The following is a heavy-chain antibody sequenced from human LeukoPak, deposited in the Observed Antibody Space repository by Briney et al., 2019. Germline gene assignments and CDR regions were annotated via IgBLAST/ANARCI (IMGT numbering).Heavy chain of an antibody. D-gene: IGHD3-10*01. CDR2: ISGTGDTT. CDR1: GFTFSSCS. V-gene: IGHV3-23*01. CDR3: ASQGLRGGVGHYFDL. J-gene: IGHJ4*02. Sequence: PGGSLRLSCAASGFTFSSCSMSWVRQAPGKGLEWVSAISGTGDTTYYGDSVKGRFTISRDNSKNTLYLQMNSLRAEDTAVCHCASQGLRGGVGHYFDLWGQGDLVTVSS.